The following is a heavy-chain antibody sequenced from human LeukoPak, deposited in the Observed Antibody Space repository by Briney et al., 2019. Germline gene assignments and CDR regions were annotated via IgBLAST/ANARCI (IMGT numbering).Heavy chain of an antibody. V-gene: IGHV1-24*01. J-gene: IGHJ4*02. Sequence: GASVKVSCKVSGYTHTELSMHGVRQAPGKGREWMGGFDPEDGETIYAQKFQGRVTMTEDTSTDTAYMELSSLRSQDTAVYYCATLRLVGATRSDYWGQGTLVTVSS. CDR3: ATLRLVGATRSDY. CDR1: GYTHTELS. CDR2: FDPEDGET. D-gene: IGHD1-26*01.